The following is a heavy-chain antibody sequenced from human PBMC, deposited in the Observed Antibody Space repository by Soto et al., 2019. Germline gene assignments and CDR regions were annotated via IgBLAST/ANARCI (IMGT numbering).Heavy chain of an antibody. D-gene: IGHD3-22*01. V-gene: IGHV3-48*01. CDR2: ISSSSSTI. CDR1: GFTFRSYS. J-gene: IGHJ6*02. Sequence: PGESLRLSCAASGFTFRSYSMNWVRQAPGKGLEWVSYISSSSSTIYYADSVKGRFTISRDNAKNSLYLQMNSLRAEDTAVYYCARELNYYDSSGSPSGYYSMDVWGQGT. CDR3: ARELNYYDSSGSPSGYYSMDV.